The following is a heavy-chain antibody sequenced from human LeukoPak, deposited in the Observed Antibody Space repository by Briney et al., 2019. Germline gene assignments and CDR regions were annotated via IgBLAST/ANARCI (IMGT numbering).Heavy chain of an antibody. CDR3: ARDNPYSSSGDAFDI. V-gene: IGHV1-18*01. D-gene: IGHD6-13*01. J-gene: IGHJ3*02. Sequence: ASEKVSCKASGYTFTSYGISWVRQAPGQGLEWMGWISAYNGNTNYAQKLQGRVTMTTDTSTSTAYMELRSLRSDDTAVYYCARDNPYSSSGDAFDIWGQGTMVTVSS. CDR1: GYTFTSYG. CDR2: ISAYNGNT.